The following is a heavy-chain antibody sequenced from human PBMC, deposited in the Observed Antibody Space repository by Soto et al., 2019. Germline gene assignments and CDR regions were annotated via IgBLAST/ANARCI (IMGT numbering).Heavy chain of an antibody. V-gene: IGHV3-23*01. CDR3: AKRVAGTVGNY. CDR2: ISGSGGST. D-gene: IGHD6-19*01. CDR1: GFTFSSYA. Sequence: EVQLLESGGGLVQPGGSLRLSCAASGFTFSSYAMSWVRQAPGKGLEWVSAISGSGGSTYYADSVKGRFTISRDNSKNTRYLQMNSLRAEDTAGYYCAKRVAGTVGNYWGQGTLVTVSS. J-gene: IGHJ4*02.